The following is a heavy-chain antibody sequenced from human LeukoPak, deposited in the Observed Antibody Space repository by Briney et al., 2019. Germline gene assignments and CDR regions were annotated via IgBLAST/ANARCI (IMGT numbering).Heavy chain of an antibody. CDR3: ARRLTYYYGSRSYYFDY. CDR1: GYSFTSYW. CDR2: IYPGDSDT. D-gene: IGHD3-10*01. J-gene: IGHJ4*02. V-gene: IGHV5-51*01. Sequence: GESLKISCKGSGYSFTSYWIGRVRQMPGKGLEWMGIIYPGDSDTRYSPSFQGQVTISADKSISTAYLQWSSLKASDTAMYYCARRLTYYYGSRSYYFDYWGQGTLVTVSS.